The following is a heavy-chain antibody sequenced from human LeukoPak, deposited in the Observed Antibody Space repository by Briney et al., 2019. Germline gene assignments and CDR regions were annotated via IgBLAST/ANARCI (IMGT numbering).Heavy chain of an antibody. Sequence: GASVKVSCKASGYTFTYRYLHWVRQAPGQALEWMGWITPFNGNTNYAQKFQDRVTITRDRSMSTAYMELSSLRSEDTAVYYCARVLPAASRRRATLWFDPWGQGTLVTVSS. J-gene: IGHJ5*02. V-gene: IGHV1-45*02. CDR3: ARVLPAASRRRATLWFDP. D-gene: IGHD2-2*01. CDR2: ITPFNGNT. CDR1: GYTFTYRY.